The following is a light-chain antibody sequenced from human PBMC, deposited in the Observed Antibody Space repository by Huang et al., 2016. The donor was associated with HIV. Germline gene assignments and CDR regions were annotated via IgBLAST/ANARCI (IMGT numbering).Light chain of an antibody. CDR3: QEYET. Sequence: EIVLAQSPGTLSLSQGERATLSCRASQSVSSSNLAWYQQKPGQAPRLLIYGASSRATGIPDRFSGSGSGTDFTLTISRLEPEDFAVYYCQEYETFGPGTKVDIK. CDR1: QSVSSSN. V-gene: IGKV3-20*01. CDR2: GAS. J-gene: IGKJ3*01.